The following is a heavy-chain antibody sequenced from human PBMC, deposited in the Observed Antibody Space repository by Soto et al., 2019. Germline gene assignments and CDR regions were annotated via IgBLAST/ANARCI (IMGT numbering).Heavy chain of an antibody. CDR1: GGSFSGYY. J-gene: IGHJ4*02. CDR3: ARGRSSYYGSGSYYRGLKYYFDY. V-gene: IGHV4-34*01. D-gene: IGHD3-10*01. CDR2: INHSGST. Sequence: LSLTCAVYGGSFSGYYWSWIRQPPGKGLEWIGEINHSGSTNYNPSLKSRVTISVDTSKNQFSLKLSSVTAADTAVYYCARGRSSYYGSGSYYRGLKYYFDYWGQGTLVTVSS.